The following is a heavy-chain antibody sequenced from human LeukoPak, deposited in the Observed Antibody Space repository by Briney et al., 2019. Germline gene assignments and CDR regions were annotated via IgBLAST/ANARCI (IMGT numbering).Heavy chain of an antibody. V-gene: IGHV4-59*01. D-gene: IGHD3-10*01. CDR1: GGSISSYY. CDR2: IYYSGST. J-gene: IGHJ6*03. CDR3: ARVATAGSGSYYYYYYYMDV. Sequence: SETLSLTCTVSGGSISSYYWSWIRQPPGKGLEWIGYIYYSGSTKYNPSLKSRVTISVDTSKNQFSLKLSSVTAADTAVYYCARVATAGSGSYYYYYYYMDVWGKGTTVTISS.